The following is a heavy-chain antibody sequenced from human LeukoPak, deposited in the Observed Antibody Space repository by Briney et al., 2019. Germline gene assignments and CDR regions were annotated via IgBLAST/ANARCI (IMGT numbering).Heavy chain of an antibody. CDR3: ARDTPYDFWSRYYLDPYYYGMDV. Sequence: SETLSLTCTVSGGSISSGGYYWSWIRQHPGKGLEWIGYIYYSGSTYYNPSLKSRVTISVDTSKNQFSLKLSSVTAADTAVYYCARDTPYDFWSRYYLDPYYYGMDVWGQGTTVTVSS. CDR1: GGSISSGGYY. D-gene: IGHD3-3*01. V-gene: IGHV4-31*03. CDR2: IYYSGST. J-gene: IGHJ6*02.